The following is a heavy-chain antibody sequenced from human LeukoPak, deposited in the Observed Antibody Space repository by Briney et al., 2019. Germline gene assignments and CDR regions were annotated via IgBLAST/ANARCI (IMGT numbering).Heavy chain of an antibody. V-gene: IGHV3-53*01. D-gene: IGHD4-23*01. CDR1: GFTVSSNY. CDR2: IYSGGST. J-gene: IGHJ4*02. CDR3: ASEPPLYYDGNSGF. Sequence: GGSLRLSCAASGFTVSSNYMSWVRQAPGKGLEWVSVIYSGGSTYYADSVKGRFTISRDNSKNTLYLQMNSLRAEDTAVYYCASEPPLYYDGNSGFWGQGALVTVSS.